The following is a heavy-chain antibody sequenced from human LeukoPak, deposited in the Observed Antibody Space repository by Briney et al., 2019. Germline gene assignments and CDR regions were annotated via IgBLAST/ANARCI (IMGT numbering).Heavy chain of an antibody. D-gene: IGHD5-18*01. Sequence: SETLSLTCTVSGGSISSSNYYWGWIRQPPGKGLEWIGSSYYSGSTYYNPSLKSRVTISLDTPRNQFFLRLTSVTAADTAVYYCARDGYNYGLDRFDYWGQGALVTVSS. V-gene: IGHV4-39*07. CDR2: SYYSGST. J-gene: IGHJ4*02. CDR1: GGSISSSNYY. CDR3: ARDGYNYGLDRFDY.